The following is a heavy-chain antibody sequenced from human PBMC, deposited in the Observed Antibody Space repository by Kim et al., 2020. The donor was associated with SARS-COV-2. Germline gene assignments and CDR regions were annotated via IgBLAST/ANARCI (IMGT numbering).Heavy chain of an antibody. CDR1: GFSFSDSA. Sequence: GGSLRLSCAASGFSFSDSAMHWVRQASGKGLEWVGRIRSKANSYATTYAASVKGRFTISRDDSKNAAYLQMNSLKTEDTAVYYCTRVPGPTLAFWDAYDIWGQGRMVTVSS. CDR3: TRVPGPTLAFWDAYDI. D-gene: IGHD3-3*02. CDR2: IRSKANSYAT. J-gene: IGHJ3*02. V-gene: IGHV3-73*01.